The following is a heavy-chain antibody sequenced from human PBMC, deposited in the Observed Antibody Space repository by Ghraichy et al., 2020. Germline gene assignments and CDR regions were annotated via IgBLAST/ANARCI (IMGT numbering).Heavy chain of an antibody. J-gene: IGHJ4*02. Sequence: SQTLSLTCTVSGGSISRGGYYWSWIRQHPGMGLEWIGYIFYSGSTYYSPSLKSRVTISVDTSKNQFSLKLSAVTAADTAVYYCARGPAMSGGYSFGIDSWGQGTRVPVSS. D-gene: IGHD1-26*01. CDR2: IFYSGST. CDR3: ARGPAMSGGYSFGIDS. CDR1: GGSISRGGYY. V-gene: IGHV4-31*03.